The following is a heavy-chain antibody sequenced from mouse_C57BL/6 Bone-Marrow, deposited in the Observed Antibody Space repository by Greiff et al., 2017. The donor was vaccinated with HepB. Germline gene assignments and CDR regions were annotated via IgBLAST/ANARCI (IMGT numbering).Heavy chain of an antibody. V-gene: IGHV5-17*01. D-gene: IGHD1-1*01. CDR1: GFTFSDYG. Sequence: EVQLVESGGGLVKPGGSLKLSCAASGFTFSDYGMHWVRQAPEKGLEWVAYISSGSSTIYYADTVKGRFTISRDNAKNTLFLQMTSLRSEDTAMYYCASLITTVVKWNFDVWGTGTTVTVSS. CDR2: ISSGSSTI. CDR3: ASLITTVVKWNFDV. J-gene: IGHJ1*03.